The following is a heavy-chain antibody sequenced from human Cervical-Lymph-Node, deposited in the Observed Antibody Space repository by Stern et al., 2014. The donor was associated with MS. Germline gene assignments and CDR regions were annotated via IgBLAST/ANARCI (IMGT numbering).Heavy chain of an antibody. Sequence: EVQLEESGGGLVRPGGSLRLSCEASGFNFGSYVMTWVRQAPGKGLEWCYNMVGNSFTTYYQDSVKGRFTISRDNSKNTLYLLMTSLRVEDTAVYYCARRGLAHFDFWGLGTLVTVSS. CDR2: MVGNSFTT. CDR1: GFNFGSYV. J-gene: IGHJ4*02. V-gene: IGHV3-23*04. D-gene: IGHD6-19*01. CDR3: ARRGLAHFDF.